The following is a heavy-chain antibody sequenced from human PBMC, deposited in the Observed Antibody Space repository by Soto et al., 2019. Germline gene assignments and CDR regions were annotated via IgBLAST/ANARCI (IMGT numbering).Heavy chain of an antibody. CDR3: AKGKPGVILAVPLDC. V-gene: IGHV3-23*01. Sequence: EVQLLESGGGLVQPGGSLRLTCAVYGFTLSSYAMNWVRQAPGKGLEWVSGISGSDDSTRYADSAKGRFTISRDNSKNTLYLQMNSLRVEDTDVYYCAKGKPGVILAVPLDCWGQGSLVTVSS. D-gene: IGHD2-2*01. J-gene: IGHJ4*02. CDR2: ISGSDDST. CDR1: GFTLSSYA.